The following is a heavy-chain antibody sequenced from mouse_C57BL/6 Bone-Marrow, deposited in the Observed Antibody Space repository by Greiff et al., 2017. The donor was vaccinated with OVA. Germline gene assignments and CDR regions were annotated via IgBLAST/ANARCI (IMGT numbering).Heavy chain of an antibody. J-gene: IGHJ2*01. D-gene: IGHD1-1*01. Sequence: VQLQQPGAELVKPGASVKMSCKASGYTFTSYWITWVKQRPGQGLEWIGDIYPGSGSTNYNEKFKSKATLTVDTSSSTAYMQLSSLTSEDSAVYYCARSGGGITTVVATDYWGQGTTLTVSS. CDR2: IYPGSGST. CDR3: ARSGGGITTVVATDY. CDR1: GYTFTSYW. V-gene: IGHV1-55*01.